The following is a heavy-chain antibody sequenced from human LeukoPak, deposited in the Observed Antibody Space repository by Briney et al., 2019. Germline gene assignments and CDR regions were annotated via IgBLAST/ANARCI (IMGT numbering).Heavy chain of an antibody. J-gene: IGHJ3*02. V-gene: IGHV3-48*03. CDR3: ARGGNIGYDYNAFDI. CDR2: ITRSGTTI. D-gene: IGHD3-22*01. Sequence: PGGSLRLSCAASRFTFSTHEMNWVRQAPGKGLEWVSYITRSGTTIYYADSVKGRFTISRDNAKNSLYLQMNSLRDEDTAVYYCARGGNIGYDYNAFDIWGQGAMVTVSS. CDR1: RFTFSTHE.